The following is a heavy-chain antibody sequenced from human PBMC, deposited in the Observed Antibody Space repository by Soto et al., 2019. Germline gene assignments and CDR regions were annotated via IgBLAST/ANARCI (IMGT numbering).Heavy chain of an antibody. D-gene: IGHD3-3*02. CDR2: IYYSGST. Sequence: CIRQQQGKGLEWIGYIYYSGSTNYNPSLKSRVTISVDTSKNQFSLKLSSVTFSVPAVDGRGGQLSVTAFLLNRTSDL. V-gene: IGHV4-59*01. CDR3: GGQLSVTAFLLNRTSDL. J-gene: IGHJ2*01.